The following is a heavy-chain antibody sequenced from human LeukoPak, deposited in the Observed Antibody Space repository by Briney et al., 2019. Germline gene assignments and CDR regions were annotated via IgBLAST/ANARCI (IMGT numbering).Heavy chain of an antibody. V-gene: IGHV3-7*01. D-gene: IGHD6-13*01. CDR2: IKQDGSEK. Sequence: PGGSLRLSCAASGFTFSSYWMSWVRQAPGKGLEWVANIKQDGSEKFYVDSVKGRFTISRDNAKNSLYLQMNSLRVEDTAVYYCARVSIAAADLPVVNHFDYWGQGTLVTVSS. J-gene: IGHJ4*02. CDR1: GFTFSSYW. CDR3: ARVSIAAADLPVVNHFDY.